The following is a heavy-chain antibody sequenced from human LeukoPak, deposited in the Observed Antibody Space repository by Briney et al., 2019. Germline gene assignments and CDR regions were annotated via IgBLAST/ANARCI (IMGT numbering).Heavy chain of an antibody. CDR1: GYSLTVYY. D-gene: IGHD6-13*01. CDR3: ARWDGYSSSPDY. J-gene: IGHJ4*02. Sequence: VSVKVSCKASGYSLTVYYMHWLRQAPGQGLEWMGWINPNSGDTGYAQKFQGRVTMTRDMSISTIYMELTRLRSDDTALYYCARWDGYSSSPDYWGQGTLVTVSS. V-gene: IGHV1-2*02. CDR2: INPNSGDT.